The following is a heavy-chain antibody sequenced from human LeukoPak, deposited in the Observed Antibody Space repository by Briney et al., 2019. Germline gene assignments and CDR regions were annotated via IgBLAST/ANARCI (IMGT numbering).Heavy chain of an antibody. CDR3: ASGYDTSGKNAFDI. CDR2: IYYGGTT. Sequence: SETLSLTCTVSGGSIRSLYWGWIRQPPGKGLEWIGYIYYGGTTNYKSSLKSRVTISVDTSKNQFSLRLSSVTAADTAVYYCASGYDTSGKNAFDIWGQGTMVTVSS. D-gene: IGHD3-22*01. J-gene: IGHJ3*02. CDR1: GGSIRSLY. V-gene: IGHV4-59*11.